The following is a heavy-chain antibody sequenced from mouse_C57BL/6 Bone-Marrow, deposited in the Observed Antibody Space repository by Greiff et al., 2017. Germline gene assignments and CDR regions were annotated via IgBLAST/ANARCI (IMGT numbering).Heavy chain of an antibody. CDR2: ISSGGSYT. CDR3: ARATSDFDY. Sequence: EVKLVESGGDLVKPGGSLKLSCAASGFTFSSYGMSWVRQTPDKRLEWVATISSGGSYTYYPDSVKGRFTISRDNAKNNLYLQMSHLKSEDTAMYYCARATSDFDYWGQGTTLTVSS. V-gene: IGHV5-6*01. D-gene: IGHD6-1*01. CDR1: GFTFSSYG. J-gene: IGHJ2*01.